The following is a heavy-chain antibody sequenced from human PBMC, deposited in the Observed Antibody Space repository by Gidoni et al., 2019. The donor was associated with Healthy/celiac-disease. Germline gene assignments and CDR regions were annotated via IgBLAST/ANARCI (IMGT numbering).Heavy chain of an antibody. D-gene: IGHD3-22*01. CDR2: IKQDGSEK. CDR1: GFTFSSLW. V-gene: IGHV3-7*03. CDR3: ARDLRVVVVITDYYGMDV. J-gene: IGHJ6*02. Sequence: EVQLVESGGGLVQPGGSLRLSCAASGFTFSSLWMSWVRQAPGKGLEWVANIKQDGSEKYYVDSVKGRFTISRDNAKNSLYLQMNSLRAEDTAVYYCARDLRVVVVITDYYGMDVWGQGTTVTVSS.